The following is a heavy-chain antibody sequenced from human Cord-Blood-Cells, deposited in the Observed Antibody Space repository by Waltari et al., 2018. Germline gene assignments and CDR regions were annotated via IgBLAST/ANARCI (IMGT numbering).Heavy chain of an antibody. CDR3: ARDRYMSPLYYDFWSGYYTGTGDAFDI. V-gene: IGHV4-38-2*02. Sequence: QVQLQESGPGLVKPSETLSLTCAVSGYSISSGYYWGWIRQPPGKGLEWIGSIYHSGSTYYNPSLKSRVTISVDTSKNQFSLKLSSVTAADTAGYYCARDRYMSPLYYDFWSGYYTGTGDAFDIWGQGTMVTVSS. CDR2: IYHSGST. J-gene: IGHJ3*02. CDR1: GYSISSGYY. D-gene: IGHD3-3*01.